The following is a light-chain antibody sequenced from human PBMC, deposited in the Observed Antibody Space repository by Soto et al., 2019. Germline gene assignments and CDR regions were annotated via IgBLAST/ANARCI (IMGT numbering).Light chain of an antibody. V-gene: IGLV2-11*01. Sequence: QSVLTQPRSVSGSPGQSVTISCTGTSSDVGGYNYVSWYQQHPGKAPKLMIYDVSKRPSGVPDRFSGSKSGNTASLTISGLQAEDEADYYCSSYTTSITYVFGTGTKVTVL. J-gene: IGLJ1*01. CDR2: DVS. CDR1: SSDVGGYNY. CDR3: SSYTTSITYV.